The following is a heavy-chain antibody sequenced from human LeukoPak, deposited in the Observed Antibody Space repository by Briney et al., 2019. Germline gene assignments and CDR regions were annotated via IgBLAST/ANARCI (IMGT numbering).Heavy chain of an antibody. V-gene: IGHV3-48*03. CDR3: ARRSPNYYFDY. CDR1: GFTFSSYE. J-gene: IGHJ4*02. Sequence: TGGTLRLSCAASGFTFSSYEMNWVRQAPGKGLEWVSYISSSGSTIYYADSAKGRFTISRDNAKNSLYLQMNSLRAEDTAVYYCARRSPNYYFDYWGQGTPVTVSS. CDR2: ISSSGSTI.